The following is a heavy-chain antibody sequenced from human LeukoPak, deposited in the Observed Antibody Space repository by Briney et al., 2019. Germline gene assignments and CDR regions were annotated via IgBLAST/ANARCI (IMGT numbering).Heavy chain of an antibody. Sequence: PSETLSLTCSVSGVSISSNGYYWTWIRQHPGKGLEWIGYISNSGSTTYNPSLKSRVAISEDTSKNQFSLMLSSVTAADTAVYHCAGAAYCSGGSCYSGFFGHRGQGTLVTVSS. J-gene: IGHJ4*02. CDR2: ISNSGST. D-gene: IGHD2-15*01. V-gene: IGHV4-31*03. CDR1: GVSISSNGYY. CDR3: AGAAYCSGGSCYSGFFGH.